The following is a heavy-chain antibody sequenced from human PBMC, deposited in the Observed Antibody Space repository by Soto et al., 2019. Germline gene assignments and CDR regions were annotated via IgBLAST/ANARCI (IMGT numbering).Heavy chain of an antibody. J-gene: IGHJ6*03. CDR3: ARGVLEWLLRDSYYYYMDV. CDR2: IDDIGST. Sequence: SETLSLTCTVSGDSISSSYWNWIRQAPGKGLEWIGYIDDIGSTNYNPSLKSRVTLSVDPSNNQYSLKLSSVTAADTAVYYCARGVLEWLLRDSYYYYMDVWGKGTTVTVSS. CDR1: GDSISSSY. V-gene: IGHV4-59*01. D-gene: IGHD3-3*01.